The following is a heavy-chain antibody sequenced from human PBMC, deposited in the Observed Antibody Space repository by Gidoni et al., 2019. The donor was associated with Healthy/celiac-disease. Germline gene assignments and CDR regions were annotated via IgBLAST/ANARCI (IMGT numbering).Heavy chain of an antibody. D-gene: IGHD1-26*01. V-gene: IGHV4-61*02. CDR2: IYPSGST. CDR3: ARSAMVGATTQGFDY. J-gene: IGHJ4*02. CDR1: GGSISLGSYY. Sequence: QVQLQESGPGLVKPSQTLSLTCPVSGGSISLGSYYWSWIRQPAGKGLEWIGRIYPSGSTNYNPSLKSRVTISVDTSKNQVSMKVSSVTAADTAVYYCARSAMVGATTQGFDYWGQGTLVTVSS.